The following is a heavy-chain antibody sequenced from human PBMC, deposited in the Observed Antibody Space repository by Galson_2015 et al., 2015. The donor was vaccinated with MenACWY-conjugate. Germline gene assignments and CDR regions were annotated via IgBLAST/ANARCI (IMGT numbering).Heavy chain of an antibody. D-gene: IGHD1-14*01. Sequence: CKASGYSFTIYSMHWLRQAPGQRLEWMGWINAGNGNTKYSQKFQGRVTITGDTSATTAYMELSSLRSEDTAVYYCARDPYTRGYYYGMDVWGQGTTVTVSS. V-gene: IGHV1-3*01. CDR2: INAGNGNT. CDR3: ARDPYTRGYYYGMDV. J-gene: IGHJ6*02. CDR1: GYSFTIYS.